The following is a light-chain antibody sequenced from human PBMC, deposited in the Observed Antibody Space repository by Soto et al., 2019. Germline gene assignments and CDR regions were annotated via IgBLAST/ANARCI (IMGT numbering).Light chain of an antibody. CDR3: QQTFSPPYT. Sequence: EIQMTQSPASLSASLGERITLSCRTSQSVRSYLNWYQEKSGKAPKLLIYAASTWQAGVPSRFTGSGSGTDFTLTISSLQPDDFATYFCQQTFSPPYTFGQGTTLE. CDR2: AAS. V-gene: IGKV1-39*01. J-gene: IGKJ2*01. CDR1: QSVRSY.